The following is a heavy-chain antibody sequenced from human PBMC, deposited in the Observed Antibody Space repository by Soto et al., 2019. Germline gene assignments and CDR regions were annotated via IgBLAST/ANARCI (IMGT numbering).Heavy chain of an antibody. J-gene: IGHJ6*02. Sequence: GQLVESGGGEVQPGRSLRLSCAASGFKFTHFALHWVRQAPGKGPEWVALIAYDGSEKHYADSVKGRFPISRDNPKNTLYLEMNSLRPEDTAVYFCARRAWHSYYAIDVWGQGTTVTVFS. CDR1: GFKFTHFA. CDR3: ARRAWHSYYAIDV. V-gene: IGHV3-30-3*01. D-gene: IGHD1-26*01. CDR2: IAYDGSEK.